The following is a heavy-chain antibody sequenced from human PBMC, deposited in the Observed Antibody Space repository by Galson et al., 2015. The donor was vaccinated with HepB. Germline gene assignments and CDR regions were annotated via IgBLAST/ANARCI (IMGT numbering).Heavy chain of an antibody. D-gene: IGHD6-13*01. Sequence: SVKVSCKVSGYTLTELSMHWVRQAPGKGLEWMGGFDPEDGETIYAQKFQGRVTMTEDTSTDTAYMELSSLRSEDTAVYYCAKYKWRQQLAAFDYWGQGTLVTVSS. V-gene: IGHV1-24*01. CDR1: GYTLTELS. J-gene: IGHJ4*02. CDR2: FDPEDGET. CDR3: AKYKWRQQLAAFDY.